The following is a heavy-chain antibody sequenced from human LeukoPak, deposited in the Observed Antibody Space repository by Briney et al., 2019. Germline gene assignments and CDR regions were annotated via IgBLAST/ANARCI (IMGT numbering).Heavy chain of an antibody. Sequence: GGSLRLSCAASGFTFRDYYMSWIRQAPGKGLEWISCISSSGGHIIYYADSVKGRFTISRDNSKNTLYLQMNSLRAEDTAVYYCAKAALITIFGVVPLGFDYWGQGTLVTVSS. CDR3: AKAALITIFGVVPLGFDY. CDR1: GFTFRDYY. J-gene: IGHJ4*02. V-gene: IGHV3-11*01. D-gene: IGHD3-3*01. CDR2: ISSSGGHII.